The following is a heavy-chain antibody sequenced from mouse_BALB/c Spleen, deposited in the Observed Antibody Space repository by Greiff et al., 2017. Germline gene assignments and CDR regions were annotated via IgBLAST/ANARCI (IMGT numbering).Heavy chain of an antibody. D-gene: IGHD4-1*01. CDR1: GFTFSNYW. CDR2: IRLKTNNYAT. Sequence: EVKLEESGGGLVQPGGSMKLSCVASGFTFSNYWMNWVRQSPEKGLEWVAEIRLKTNNYATHDAVSVKGRFTISRDDSKSSVYLQMNNLRAEDTGIYYCTVLGRFAYWGQGTLVTVSA. V-gene: IGHV6-6*02. CDR3: TVLGRFAY. J-gene: IGHJ3*01.